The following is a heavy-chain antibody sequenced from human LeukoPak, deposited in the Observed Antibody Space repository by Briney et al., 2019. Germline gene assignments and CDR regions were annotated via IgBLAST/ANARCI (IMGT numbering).Heavy chain of an antibody. Sequence: PGRSLRLSCAASGFTFSSYGMHWVRQAPGKGLEWVAVISYDGSNKYYADSVKGRLTISRENSKNTLYLQMNSLRAEDTAVYYCASFGGYGSGSYYGIDYWGQGTLVTVSS. CDR3: ASFGGYGSGSYYGIDY. J-gene: IGHJ4*02. CDR1: GFTFSSYG. V-gene: IGHV3-30*03. CDR2: ISYDGSNK. D-gene: IGHD3-10*01.